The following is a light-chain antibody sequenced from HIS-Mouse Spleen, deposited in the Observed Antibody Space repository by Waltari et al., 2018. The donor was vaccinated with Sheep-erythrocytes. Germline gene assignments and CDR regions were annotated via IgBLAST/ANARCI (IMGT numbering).Light chain of an antibody. V-gene: IGLV3-1*01. CDR1: KLGDKY. CDR2: QDS. J-gene: IGLJ1*01. Sequence: SYELTQPPSVSVSPGQTASITCSGDKLGDKYACWYQQKPGQSPVLVIYQDSKRPSGFPTGFSGSNPGNTATLTISGTQAMDEADYYCQAWDSSIYVFGTGTKVTVL. CDR3: QAWDSSIYV.